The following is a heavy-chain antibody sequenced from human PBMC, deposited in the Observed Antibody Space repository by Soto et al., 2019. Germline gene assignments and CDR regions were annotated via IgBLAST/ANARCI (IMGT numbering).Heavy chain of an antibody. CDR1: GGTFSSYA. V-gene: IGHV1-69*01. CDR2: IIPIFGTA. D-gene: IGHD7-27*01. CDR3: ARSLSPGVLDAFDI. Sequence: QVQLVQSGADVKKPGSSVKVSCKASGGTFSSYAISWVRQATGQGLEWMGGIIPIFGTANYAQKFQGRVTITADESTSTAYMELSGLRSEDTAVYYCARSLSPGVLDAFDIWGQGTMVTVSS. J-gene: IGHJ3*02.